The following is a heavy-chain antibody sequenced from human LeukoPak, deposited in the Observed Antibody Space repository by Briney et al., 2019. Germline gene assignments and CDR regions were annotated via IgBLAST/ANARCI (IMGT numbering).Heavy chain of an antibody. J-gene: IGHJ4*02. V-gene: IGHV3-23*01. Sequence: GGSLRLSCAASGFTFSSYAMSWVRQAPGRGLEWVSAISGSGGSTYYADSVKGRFTISRDNSKNTLYLQMNSLRAEDTAVYYCAKDLWGGSGWFLYYFDYWGQGTLVTVSS. CDR3: AKDLWGGSGWFLYYFDY. CDR2: ISGSGGST. D-gene: IGHD6-19*01. CDR1: GFTFSSYA.